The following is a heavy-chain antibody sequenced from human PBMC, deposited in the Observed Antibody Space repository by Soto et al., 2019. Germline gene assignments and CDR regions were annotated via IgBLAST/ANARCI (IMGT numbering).Heavy chain of an antibody. J-gene: IGHJ6*02. Sequence: QVQLQESGPGLVKPSQTLSLTCTVSGGSISSGGYDWSWIRQHPGTGLEWIGYIYYSGSTYYNPSLKSRVTISVDTSKNQFSLKLSSVTAADTAVYYCARAERRASYYYYYGMDVWGQGTTVTVSS. CDR1: GGSISSGGYD. CDR2: IYYSGST. V-gene: IGHV4-31*03. CDR3: ARAERRASYYYYYGMDV.